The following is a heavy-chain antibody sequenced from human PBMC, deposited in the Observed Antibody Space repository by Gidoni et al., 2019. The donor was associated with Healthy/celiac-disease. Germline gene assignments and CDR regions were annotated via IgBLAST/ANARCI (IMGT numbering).Heavy chain of an antibody. CDR3: ARSGSYRKLDY. Sequence: EVQLVESGGGLVQPGGSLRLPCAASGFTVSSNYMSWVRQAPGKGLEWVSVIYSGGSTYDADSVKGRFTISRHNSKNTLYLQMNSLRAEDTAVYYCARSGSYRKLDYWGQGTLVAVSS. D-gene: IGHD3-10*01. CDR2: IYSGGST. V-gene: IGHV3-53*04. J-gene: IGHJ4*02. CDR1: GFTVSSNY.